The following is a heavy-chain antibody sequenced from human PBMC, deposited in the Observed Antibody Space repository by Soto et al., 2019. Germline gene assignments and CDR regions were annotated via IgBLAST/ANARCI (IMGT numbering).Heavy chain of an antibody. CDR3: SSGSDRGTIFGAVIKAFDI. CDR1: GGSFSGYY. CDR2: INHSGST. V-gene: IGHV4-34*01. D-gene: IGHD3-3*01. J-gene: IGHJ3*02. Sequence: QVQLQQWGAGLLKPSETLSLTCAVYGGSFSGYYWSWIRQPPGKGLEWIGEINHSGSTNYNPSLKSRVTISVDTSKNQFSLKLSSLTAADTAVYYCSSGSDRGTIFGAVIKAFDIWGQGTMVTVSS.